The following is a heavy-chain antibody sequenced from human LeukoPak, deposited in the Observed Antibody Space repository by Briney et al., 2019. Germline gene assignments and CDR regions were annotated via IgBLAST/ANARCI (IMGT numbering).Heavy chain of an antibody. D-gene: IGHD3-22*01. V-gene: IGHV1-69*13. Sequence: GASVKVSCKASGGTFSSYAISWVRQAPGQGLEWMGGIIPIFGTANYAQKFQGRVTITADESTSTAYMELSSLRSEDTAVYYCARDVDYYDSSGYYYDFDYWGQGTLVTVSS. CDR1: GGTFSSYA. CDR2: IIPIFGTA. J-gene: IGHJ4*02. CDR3: ARDVDYYDSSGYYYDFDY.